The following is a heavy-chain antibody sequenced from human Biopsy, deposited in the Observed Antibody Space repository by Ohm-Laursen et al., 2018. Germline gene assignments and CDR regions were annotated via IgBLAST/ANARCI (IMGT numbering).Heavy chain of an antibody. J-gene: IGHJ4*02. D-gene: IGHD3-16*01. CDR1: GYIFTSFG. V-gene: IGHV1-18*01. CDR3: ARVREGGLLDY. Sequence: ASVKVSCNGSGYIFTSFGVSWVRQAPGHGLEWMGWVSTYNGNTEYEQKFQGRVTMTTDASANTAYMELRSLRSDDTAVYFCARVREGGLLDYWGQGILVTVSS. CDR2: VSTYNGNT.